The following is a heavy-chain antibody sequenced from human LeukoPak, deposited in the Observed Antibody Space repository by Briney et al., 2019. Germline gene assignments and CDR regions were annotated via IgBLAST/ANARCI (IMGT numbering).Heavy chain of an antibody. CDR2: IYPGDSDA. D-gene: IGHD1-26*01. J-gene: IGHJ4*02. CDR3: ARLSPGVGATAEY. V-gene: IGHV5-51*01. CDR1: GYSFTSFW. Sequence: GESLKISCKGSGYSFTSFWIAWVRQMPGKGLEWMGIIYPGDSDASYSPSFQGQVTISADKSISTSYLQWSSLKASDTAIYYCARLSPGVGATAEYWGQGTLVTVSS.